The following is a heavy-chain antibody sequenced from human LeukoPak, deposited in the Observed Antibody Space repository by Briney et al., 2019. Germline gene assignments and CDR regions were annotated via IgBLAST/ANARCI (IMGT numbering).Heavy chain of an antibody. Sequence: GGSLRLSCAASTFSFRNFAMSWVRLAPGKGLEWVSGISDSGHRTDYADSVKGRFTISRDNSKNTLYLQMSSLSAEDTAVYYCARTTTPHYYGSGSYALGYWGQGTLVTVPS. V-gene: IGHV3-23*01. CDR3: ARTTTPHYYGSGSYALGY. CDR2: ISDSGHRT. J-gene: IGHJ4*02. CDR1: TFSFRNFA. D-gene: IGHD3-10*01.